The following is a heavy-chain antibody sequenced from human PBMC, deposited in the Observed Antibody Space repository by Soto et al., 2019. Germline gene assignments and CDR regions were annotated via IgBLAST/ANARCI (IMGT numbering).Heavy chain of an antibody. J-gene: IGHJ4*02. CDR2: ISYDGSNK. V-gene: IGHV3-30-3*01. CDR3: ARDYIAAHDY. D-gene: IGHD6-6*01. Sequence: GGSLRLSCAASGFTFSSYAMHWVRQAPGKGLEWVAVISYDGSNKYYADSVKGRFTISRDNSKNTLYLQMNSLRAEDTAVYYCARDYIAAHDYWGQGTLVTVSS. CDR1: GFTFSSYA.